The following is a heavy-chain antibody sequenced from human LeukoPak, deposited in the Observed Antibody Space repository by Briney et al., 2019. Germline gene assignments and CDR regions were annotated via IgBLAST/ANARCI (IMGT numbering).Heavy chain of an antibody. CDR1: GGSISSGSYY. Sequence: SETLSLTCTVSGGSISSGSYYWSWIRQPAGKGLEWIGRIYSSGSTNYNPSLKSRVTISVDTSKNQFSLKLSSVTAADTAVYYCARDQRSWYFDLWGRGTLVTVSS. CDR2: IYSSGST. J-gene: IGHJ2*01. V-gene: IGHV4-61*02. CDR3: ARDQRSWYFDL.